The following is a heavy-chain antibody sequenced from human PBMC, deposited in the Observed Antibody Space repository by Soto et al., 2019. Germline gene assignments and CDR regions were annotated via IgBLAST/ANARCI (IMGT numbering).Heavy chain of an antibody. CDR1: GFTFSSYG. J-gene: IGHJ4*02. D-gene: IGHD3-9*01. CDR3: AKEGFDILTGYYISRYFDY. V-gene: IGHV3-30*18. CDR2: ISYDGSNK. Sequence: QVQLVESGGGVVQPGRSLRLSCAASGFTFSSYGMHWVRQAPGKGLEWVAVISYDGSNKYYADSVKGRFTISRDNSKNTLYLQRNSLRAEDTAVYYCAKEGFDILTGYYISRYFDYWGQGTLVTVSS.